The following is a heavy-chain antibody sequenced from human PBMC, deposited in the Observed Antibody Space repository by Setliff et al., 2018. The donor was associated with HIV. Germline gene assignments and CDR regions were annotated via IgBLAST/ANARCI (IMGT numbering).Heavy chain of an antibody. D-gene: IGHD1-26*01. CDR3: SRDDGRGSGSYYH. J-gene: IGHJ5*02. CDR1: GYTFTTFG. Sequence: ASVKVSCKASGYTFTTFGLSWMRQAPGQGLEWMGWIGPMGWIGPNNGNTNYAQRFQGRVTLTKDTSTSTAYMELRSLTSDDTAVYYCSRDDGRGSGSYYHWGQGTLVTVSS. CDR2: IGPNNGNT. V-gene: IGHV1-18*01.